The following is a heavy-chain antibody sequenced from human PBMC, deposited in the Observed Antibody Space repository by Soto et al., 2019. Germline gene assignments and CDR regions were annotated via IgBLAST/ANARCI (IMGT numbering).Heavy chain of an antibody. Sequence: QVQLVESGGGVVQPGRSLRLSCAASGFPFTTYGMHWVREGPGKGLEWVAVISYDGSNRYYADSVKGRFTISRDNPKNTLYLQMNNLRPEDTALYYCVGGQYYFDYRGQGTLVTVSS. V-gene: IGHV3-30*03. J-gene: IGHJ4*02. CDR3: VGGQYYFDY. CDR2: ISYDGSNR. CDR1: GFPFTTYG. D-gene: IGHD3-10*01.